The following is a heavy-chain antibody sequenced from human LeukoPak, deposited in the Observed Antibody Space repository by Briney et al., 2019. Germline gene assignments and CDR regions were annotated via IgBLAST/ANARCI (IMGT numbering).Heavy chain of an antibody. CDR1: GYTFTGYY. D-gene: IGHD2-2*01. V-gene: IGHV1-2*02. Sequence: ASVKVSCKASGYTFTGYYMHWVRQAPGQGLEWMGWINPNSGGTNYAQKFQGRVTMTRDTSISTAYMELSRLRSDDTAVYYCARDIGYCSSTSRYPWFDPWGQGTLVTVSS. CDR3: ARDIGYCSSTSRYPWFDP. J-gene: IGHJ5*02. CDR2: INPNSGGT.